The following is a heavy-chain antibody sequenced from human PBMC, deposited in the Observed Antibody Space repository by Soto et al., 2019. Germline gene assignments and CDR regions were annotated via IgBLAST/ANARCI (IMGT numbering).Heavy chain of an antibody. J-gene: IGHJ4*02. CDR3: AREGSSSGPDYEY. CDR2: TRNKASSYTT. CDR1: RFSFSDYY. Sequence: ESGGGLVQPGGSLRLSCAASRFSFSDYYINWVRQAPGKGLEWVGRTRNKASSYTTDYAAFVKGRFTISRDDSKNLIYLQMNSLKTEDTAVYYCAREGSSSGPDYEYWGQGTLVTVSS. V-gene: IGHV3-72*01. D-gene: IGHD3-22*01.